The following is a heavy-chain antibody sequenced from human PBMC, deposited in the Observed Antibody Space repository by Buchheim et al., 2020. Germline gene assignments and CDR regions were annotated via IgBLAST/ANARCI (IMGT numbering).Heavy chain of an antibody. J-gene: IGHJ5*02. D-gene: IGHD3-3*01. V-gene: IGHV4-30-4*01. Sequence: QVQLQESGPGLVKPSQTLSLTCTVSGGSISSGDYYWSWIRQPPGKGLEWIGYIYYSGSTYYNPSLKSRVTTSVDTSKNQLLLKLSSVTAADTAVYYCARIAHRFLEWLLFFDPWGQGTL. CDR1: GGSISSGDYY. CDR3: ARIAHRFLEWLLFFDP. CDR2: IYYSGST.